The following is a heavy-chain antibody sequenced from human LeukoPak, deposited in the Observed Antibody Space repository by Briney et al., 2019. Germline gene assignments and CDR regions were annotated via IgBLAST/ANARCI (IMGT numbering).Heavy chain of an antibody. CDR2: ISSSGTYI. CDR3: ASEETTNGGCTLNY. J-gene: IGHJ4*02. V-gene: IGHV3-21*01. Sequence: GGSLRLSCAASGFTFSSYGMNWVRQAPGKGLEGVSSISSSGTYIKYTDSVKGRFTISRDTAKNSLSLQMNSLSAADTAVYYCASEETTNGGCTLNYWGQGTLVTVSS. D-gene: IGHD4-23*01. CDR1: GFTFSSYG.